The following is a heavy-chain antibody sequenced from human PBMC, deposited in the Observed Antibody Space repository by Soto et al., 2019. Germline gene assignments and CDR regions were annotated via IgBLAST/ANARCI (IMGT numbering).Heavy chain of an antibody. D-gene: IGHD4-17*01. CDR3: ARDYPPYGDYTLDV. CDR2: IIPILGIA. J-gene: IGHJ6*04. CDR1: GGTFSSYT. Sequence: SVKVSCKASGGTFSSYTISWVRQAPGQGLEWMGRIIPILGIANYAQKFQGRVTITADKSTSTAYMELSSLRSEDTAVYYCARDYPPYGDYTLDVWGKGXTVTVSS. V-gene: IGHV1-69*04.